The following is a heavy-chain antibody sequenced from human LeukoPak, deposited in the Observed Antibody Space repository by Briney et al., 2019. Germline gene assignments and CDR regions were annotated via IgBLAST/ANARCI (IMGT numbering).Heavy chain of an antibody. V-gene: IGHV3-7*01. CDR3: ARLRYTYGKNFDY. CDR1: GFTFKAYW. D-gene: IGHD5-18*01. Sequence: GGSLRLSCEASGFTFKAYWMSWVRQAPGTGLDWVANIQQDGSERKYVDSVKGRFTISRDNARNSLYLEMNSLRAEDTAVYYCARLRYTYGKNFDYWGQGTLVTVSS. J-gene: IGHJ4*02. CDR2: IQQDGSER.